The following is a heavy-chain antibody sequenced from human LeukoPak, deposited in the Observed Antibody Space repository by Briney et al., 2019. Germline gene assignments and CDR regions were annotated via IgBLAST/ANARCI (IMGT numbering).Heavy chain of an antibody. CDR3: STLVTR. CDR1: GFTFSNAW. CDR2: IKDKTDGGTT. D-gene: IGHD2-15*01. Sequence: GGSLRLSCAASGFTFSNAWMNWVRQAPGKGLEWVGRIKDKTDGGTTDYAAPVKGRFTISRGDSKNTLFLQMNSLRTEDTAVYYCSTLVTRWGQGTLVTVSS. J-gene: IGHJ4*02. V-gene: IGHV3-15*07.